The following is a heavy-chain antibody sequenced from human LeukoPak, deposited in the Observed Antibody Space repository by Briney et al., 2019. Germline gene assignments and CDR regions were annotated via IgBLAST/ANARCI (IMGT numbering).Heavy chain of an antibody. Sequence: GGSLRLSCAASGFTFSNYAMSWVRQAPGKGLEWVSGISASGGTTHYADSVKGRFTISRDNSKNTLFLQMNSLRVEDTAVYYCAKDARRTSGWYFFDYWGQGTLVTVSS. J-gene: IGHJ4*02. D-gene: IGHD6-19*01. CDR1: GFTFSNYA. CDR2: ISASGGTT. V-gene: IGHV3-23*01. CDR3: AKDARRTSGWYFFDY.